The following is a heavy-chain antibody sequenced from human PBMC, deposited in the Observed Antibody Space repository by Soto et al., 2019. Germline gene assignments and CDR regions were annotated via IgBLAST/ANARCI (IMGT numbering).Heavy chain of an antibody. CDR3: ARGGGWVGEASFAS. V-gene: IGHV1-3*01. CDR2: INAGNGRE. J-gene: IGHJ4*02. CDR1: GYTFTSYT. D-gene: IGHD3-10*01. Sequence: QVQLEQSGAEVKKPGASVKVSCKTSGYTFTSYTLHWVRQAPGQGLEWMGWINAGNGREKYSQRFQNRGSLSTDKSAAPAYMELRSLRSEATVCFFCARGGGWVGEASFASWGQGTLVTVSS.